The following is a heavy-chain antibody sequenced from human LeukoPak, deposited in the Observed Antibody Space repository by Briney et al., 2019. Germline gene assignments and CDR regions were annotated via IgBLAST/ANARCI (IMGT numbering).Heavy chain of an antibody. J-gene: IGHJ6*03. V-gene: IGHV1-46*01. D-gene: IGHD2-2*02. Sequence: ASVKVSCKASGYTFTSYYMHWVRQAPGQGLEWMGIINPSGGSTSYAQKFQGRVTMTRDMSTSTVYMELSSLRSEDTAVYYCARGRCGSTSCYTGYYYYMDVWGKGTTVTVSS. CDR1: GYTFTSYY. CDR3: ARGRCGSTSCYTGYYYYMDV. CDR2: INPSGGST.